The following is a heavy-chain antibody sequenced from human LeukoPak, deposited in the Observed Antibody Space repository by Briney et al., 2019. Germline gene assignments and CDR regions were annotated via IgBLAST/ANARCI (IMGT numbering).Heavy chain of an antibody. CDR2: ISSSSSYI. CDR3: ARGLILWFGEFSYGMDV. D-gene: IGHD3-10*01. V-gene: IGHV3-21*01. J-gene: IGHJ6*04. CDR1: GFTFSSYS. Sequence: GGSLRLSCAASGFTFSSYSMNWVRQAPGKGLEWVSSISSSSSYIYYADSVKGRFTISRDNAKNSLYLQMNSLRAEDTAVYYCARGLILWFGEFSYGMDVWGKGTTVTVSS.